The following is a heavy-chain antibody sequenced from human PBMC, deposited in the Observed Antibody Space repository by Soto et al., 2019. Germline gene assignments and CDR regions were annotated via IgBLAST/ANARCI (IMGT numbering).Heavy chain of an antibody. CDR1: GDSISSGDYY. CDR3: ASHDYAHYGIDV. CDR2: IYYSGST. J-gene: IGHJ6*02. Sequence: PSETLSLTCTVSGDSISSGDYYWSWIRQPPGKGLEWIGYIYYSGSTYYNPSLKSRVTISVDTSKNQFSLKLSSVTAADTAVYYCASHDYAHYGIDVWGQGTTVTVSS. V-gene: IGHV4-30-4*01. D-gene: IGHD4-17*01.